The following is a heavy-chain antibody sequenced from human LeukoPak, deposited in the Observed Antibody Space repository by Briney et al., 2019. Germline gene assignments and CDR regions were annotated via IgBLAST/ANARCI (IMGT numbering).Heavy chain of an antibody. J-gene: IGHJ6*02. V-gene: IGHV1-18*01. D-gene: IGHD4-17*01. Sequence: ASVKVSCKASGYTFTSYGISWVRQAPGQGLEWMGWISAYNGNTNYARKLQGRVTMTTDTSTSTAYMELRSLRSDDTAVYYCARDGTTVTNYYYYYGMDVWGQGTTVTVPS. CDR1: GYTFTSYG. CDR2: ISAYNGNT. CDR3: ARDGTTVTNYYYYYGMDV.